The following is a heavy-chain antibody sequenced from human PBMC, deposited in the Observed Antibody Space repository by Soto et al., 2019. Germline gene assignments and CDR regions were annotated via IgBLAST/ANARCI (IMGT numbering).Heavy chain of an antibody. J-gene: IGHJ4*02. V-gene: IGHV5-51*01. CDR3: ARIYIAVADPWDFDY. D-gene: IGHD6-19*01. CDR1: GYSFTSYW. CDR2: IYPGDSDT. Sequence: EVQLVQSGAEVKKPGESLKISCKGSGYSFTSYWIGWVRQMPGKGLEWMGIIYPGDSDTRYSPSFQGQVTISADKSISTAYLQWSSLKASDTAMYYCARIYIAVADPWDFDYWGQGTLVTVSS.